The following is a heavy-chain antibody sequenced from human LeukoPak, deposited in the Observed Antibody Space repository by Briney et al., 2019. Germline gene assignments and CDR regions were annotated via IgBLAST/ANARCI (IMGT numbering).Heavy chain of an antibody. D-gene: IGHD2-15*01. CDR1: GFTFTNYY. V-gene: IGHV1-46*01. CDR3: ARGRGTSGSNRDFYYYYYMDV. Sequence: ASVKVSCKASGFTFTNYYMHWVRQAPGQGLEWMGIINPSSGTTTYAQKFQGRVTMTGDTSTSTVYMELSSLRSEDTAVYYCARGRGTSGSNRDFYYYYYMDVWGKGTTVTVSS. J-gene: IGHJ6*03. CDR2: INPSSGTT.